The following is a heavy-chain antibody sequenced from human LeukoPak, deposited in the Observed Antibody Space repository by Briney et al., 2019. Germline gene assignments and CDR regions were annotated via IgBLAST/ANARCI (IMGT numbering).Heavy chain of an antibody. CDR1: GYSFTSYW. CDR2: IYPGDSDT. J-gene: IGHJ6*02. CDR3: ARLTGYCSGGSCYGYYYGMDV. Sequence: GESLKISCKGSGYSFTSYWIGWVRQMPGKGLEWMGIIYPGDSDTRYSPSFQGQVTISADKSISTAYLQWSSLKASDTAMYYCARLTGYCSGGSCYGYYYGMDVWGQGTTVTVSS. D-gene: IGHD2-15*01. V-gene: IGHV5-51*01.